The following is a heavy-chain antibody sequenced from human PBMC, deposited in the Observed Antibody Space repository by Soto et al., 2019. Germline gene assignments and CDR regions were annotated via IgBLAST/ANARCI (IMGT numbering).Heavy chain of an antibody. V-gene: IGHV3-66*01. CDR3: ASYGDYDNNAFDI. Sequence: EVQLVESGGGLVQPGGSLRLSCAASGFSVSRNYMSWVRQAPGKGLEWVSIIYSGGGTYYADSVKGRFTISRDNSKNTLYLQMNSLRAEDTAVYYCASYGDYDNNAFDIWGQGTMVTVSS. CDR2: IYSGGGT. CDR1: GFSVSRNY. J-gene: IGHJ3*02. D-gene: IGHD4-17*01.